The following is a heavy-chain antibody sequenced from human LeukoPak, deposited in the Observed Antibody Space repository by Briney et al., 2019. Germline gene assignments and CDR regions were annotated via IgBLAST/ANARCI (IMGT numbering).Heavy chain of an antibody. CDR2: IYHSGST. CDR1: GGSISSGGYY. Sequence: SETLSLTCTVSGGSISSGGYYWSWIRQPPGKGLEWIGYIYHSGSTYYNPSLKSRVTISVDRSKNQFSLKLSSVTAADTAVYYCARGSHGDGFDYWGQGALVTVSS. D-gene: IGHD3-10*01. V-gene: IGHV4-30-2*01. J-gene: IGHJ4*02. CDR3: ARGSHGDGFDY.